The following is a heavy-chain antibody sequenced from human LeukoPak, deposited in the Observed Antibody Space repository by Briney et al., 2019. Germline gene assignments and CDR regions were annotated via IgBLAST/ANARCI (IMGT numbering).Heavy chain of an antibody. CDR1: GFTFKDYW. CDR2: MNTDGRDR. D-gene: IGHD6-13*01. J-gene: IGHJ4*02. V-gene: IGHV3-74*01. CDR3: ARGLLPGVGMGDY. Sequence: PGGSLRLSCAVSGFTFKDYWMHWVRQVPGKGLVWVSCMNTDGRDRRYAGSVEGRFTISRDSANNRLYLVMNSLRVEDTADYYCARGLLPGVGMGDYWGQGTLVTVSS.